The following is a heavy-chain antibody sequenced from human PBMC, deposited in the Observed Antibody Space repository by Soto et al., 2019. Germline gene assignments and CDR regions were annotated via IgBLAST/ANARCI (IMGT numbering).Heavy chain of an antibody. Sequence: SLRLSCAASGFTLSSYSMNWVRQAPGKGLEWVSYISSSSSTIYYADSVKGRFTISRDNAKNSLYLQMNSLRDEDTAVYYCARVQPEAYYYYGMDVWGQGTTVTVSS. V-gene: IGHV3-48*02. CDR2: ISSSSSTI. J-gene: IGHJ6*02. CDR3: ARVQPEAYYYYGMDV. CDR1: GFTLSSYS.